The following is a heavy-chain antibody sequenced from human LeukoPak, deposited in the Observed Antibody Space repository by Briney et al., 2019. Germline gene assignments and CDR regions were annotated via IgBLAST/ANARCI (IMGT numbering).Heavy chain of an antibody. CDR3: ARDVGTTGWHTYDF. J-gene: IGHJ4*02. Sequence: SQTLSLTCAISGDSVSSNNGAWNWIRQSPSRGLEWLGRTYYRSKWYNDYAASLMSRITISPDTSKNQFSLQVYSVTPEDTAVYYCARDVGTTGWHTYDFWGQGTLVTVSS. V-gene: IGHV6-1*01. CDR1: GDSVSSNNGA. CDR2: TYYRSKWYN. D-gene: IGHD3-9*01.